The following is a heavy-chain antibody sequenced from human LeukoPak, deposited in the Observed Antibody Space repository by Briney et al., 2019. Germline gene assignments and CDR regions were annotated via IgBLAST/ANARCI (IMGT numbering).Heavy chain of an antibody. CDR2: INSDGSST. CDR1: GFTFSSYW. J-gene: IGHJ4*02. Sequence: GGSLRLSCAASGFTFSSYWMHWVRQAPGRGLVWVSRINSDGSSTSYADSVKGRFTISRDNAKNTLYLQMNSLRAEDTAVYYCARGVPQYSCGWSPWVFDYWGQGTLVTVSS. V-gene: IGHV3-74*01. CDR3: ARGVPQYSCGWSPWVFDY. D-gene: IGHD6-19*01.